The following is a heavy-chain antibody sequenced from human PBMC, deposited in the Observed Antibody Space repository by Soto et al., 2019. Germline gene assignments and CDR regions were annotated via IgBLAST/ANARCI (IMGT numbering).Heavy chain of an antibody. V-gene: IGHV3-74*01. D-gene: IGHD2-15*01. CDR3: VRTSLVVAVATREDF. Sequence: EVQLVESGGGLVQPGESLRLSCAASGFTFSNYWMHWVRQAPGKGLVWVSRIDSDGSRITYADFVKSRFTISRDKAKNTVYLHMNSLTAEDTAVYYCVRTSLVVAVATREDFWGQGTLVTVSS. J-gene: IGHJ4*02. CDR1: GFTFSNYW. CDR2: IDSDGSRI.